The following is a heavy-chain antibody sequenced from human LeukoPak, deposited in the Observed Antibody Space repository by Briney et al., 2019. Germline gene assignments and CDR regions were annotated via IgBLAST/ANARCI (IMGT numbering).Heavy chain of an antibody. D-gene: IGHD3-9*01. Sequence: GGSLRLSCAASGFTVSSNYMSWVRQAPGKGLEWVANIKQDGSEKYYVDSVKGRFTISRDNAKNSLCLQMNSLRAEDTAVYYCARDLLTYYDILTGYYSHNWFDPWGQGTLVTVSS. CDR1: GFTVSSNY. CDR2: IKQDGSEK. J-gene: IGHJ5*02. CDR3: ARDLLTYYDILTGYYSHNWFDP. V-gene: IGHV3-7*01.